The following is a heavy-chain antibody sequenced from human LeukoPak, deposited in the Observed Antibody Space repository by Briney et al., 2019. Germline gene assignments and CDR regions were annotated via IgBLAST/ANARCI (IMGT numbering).Heavy chain of an antibody. CDR2: INPNSDGT. D-gene: IGHD3-3*01. J-gene: IGHJ4*02. V-gene: IGHV1-2*02. CDR3: ARGNEYYDFWSGYHYFDY. CDR1: GYTFTGYY. Sequence: ASVKVSCKASGYTFTGYYMHWVRQAPGQGLEWMGWINPNSDGTNYAQKFQGRVTMARDTSISTAYMELSRLRSDDTAVYCCARGNEYYDFWSGYHYFDYWGQGTLVTVSS.